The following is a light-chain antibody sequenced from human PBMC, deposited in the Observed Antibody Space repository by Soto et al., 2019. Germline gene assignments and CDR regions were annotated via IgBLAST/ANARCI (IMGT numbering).Light chain of an antibody. CDR2: AAS. CDR3: QQYNNWPV. CDR1: QSISNY. Sequence: DIQMTQFPSSLSASVGDRVTITCRASQSISNYLNWYRQRPGKAPKVLIYAASTLQSGVPSRFSGSGSGTDFTLTISSLQPEDFAVYYCQQYNNWPVLGQGTKVDIK. J-gene: IGKJ1*01. V-gene: IGKV1-39*01.